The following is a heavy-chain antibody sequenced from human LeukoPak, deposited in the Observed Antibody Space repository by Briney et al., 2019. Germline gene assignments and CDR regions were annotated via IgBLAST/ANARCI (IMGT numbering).Heavy chain of an antibody. D-gene: IGHD6-19*01. Sequence: PGGSLRLSCAASGFTFSSYAMSWVRQAPGKGLEFVSSISSNGGSTYYGNSVKGRFTISRDNSKNTVYLQMGSLRAEDMGVYYCARTQQWLDTGGWYWFDPWGQGTLVTVSS. CDR2: ISSNGGST. CDR3: ARTQQWLDTGGWYWFDP. V-gene: IGHV3-64*01. J-gene: IGHJ5*02. CDR1: GFTFSSYA.